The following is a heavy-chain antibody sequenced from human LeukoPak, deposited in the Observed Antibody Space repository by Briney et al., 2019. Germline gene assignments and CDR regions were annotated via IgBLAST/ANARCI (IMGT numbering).Heavy chain of an antibody. J-gene: IGHJ4*02. V-gene: IGHV4-38-2*01. CDR1: GYSISSGYY. Sequence: SETLSLTCAVSGYSISSGYYWGWIRPPLGKGLEWIGSIYHSGSTYYNPSLKSRVTISVDTSKNQFSLKLSSVTAADTAVYYCARLVRRIAVDIDYWGQGTLVTVSS. CDR2: IYHSGST. D-gene: IGHD6-19*01. CDR3: ARLVRRIAVDIDY.